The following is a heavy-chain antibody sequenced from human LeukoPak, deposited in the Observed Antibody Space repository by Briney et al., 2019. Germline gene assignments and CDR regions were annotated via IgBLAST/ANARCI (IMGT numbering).Heavy chain of an antibody. CDR1: GFTFSSYA. D-gene: IGHD2-2*01. J-gene: IGHJ4*02. Sequence: PGGSLRLSCAGSGFTFSSYAMSWVRQAPGKGLEWVSGISGSGGTTYYADSVKGRFTIFRDNSKNTLYLQMNSLRAEDTAVYYCARDGNYCTSTSCYYAFWGQGTLVTVSS. CDR3: ARDGNYCTSTSCYYAF. V-gene: IGHV3-23*01. CDR2: ISGSGGTT.